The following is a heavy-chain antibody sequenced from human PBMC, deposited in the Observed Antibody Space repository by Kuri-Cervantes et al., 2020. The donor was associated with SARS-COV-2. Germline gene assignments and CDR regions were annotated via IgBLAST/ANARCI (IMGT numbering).Heavy chain of an antibody. J-gene: IGHJ4*02. CDR3: ARGRSVTATIASFFDY. Sequence: SETLSLTCTVSGGSISSYYWSWIRQPPGKGLEWIGYIYYSGSTNYNPSLKSRVTISVDMSKNQFSLKLSSVTAADTAVYYCARGRSVTATIASFFDYWGQGTLVTVSS. V-gene: IGHV4-59*12. D-gene: IGHD2-21*02. CDR1: GGSISSYY. CDR2: IYYSGST.